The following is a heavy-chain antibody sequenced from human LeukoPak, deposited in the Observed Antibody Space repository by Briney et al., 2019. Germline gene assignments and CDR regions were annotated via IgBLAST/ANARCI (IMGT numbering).Heavy chain of an antibody. D-gene: IGHD5-24*01. CDR2: MSPKSDTA. CDR3: VRSLEQYNLYFDF. V-gene: IGHV1-8*01. Sequence: ASVKVSCKASGYTFINYDINWVRQTTGQGLEWMGWMSPKSDTAGYAQKFQGRVSMTTDNSKSTAYMDLTNLRYDDTAVYYCVRSLEQYNLYFDFWGQGTLVTVSS. J-gene: IGHJ5*01. CDR1: GYTFINYD.